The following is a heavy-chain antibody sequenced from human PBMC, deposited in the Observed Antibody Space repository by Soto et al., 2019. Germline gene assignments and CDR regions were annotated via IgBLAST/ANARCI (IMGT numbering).Heavy chain of an antibody. Sequence: EVQLVESGGGLIQPGGSLRLSCAASGFAVSSKYMTWVRQAPGKGLEWVSVIYGGGTTYYADAVKGRFTISRDTSKNLLSLQMNSLRAEDTAVYYCVQPTGWPGFGFWGQGTLVTVSS. CDR3: VQPTGWPGFGF. D-gene: IGHD6-19*01. CDR1: GFAVSSKY. V-gene: IGHV3-53*01. CDR2: IYGGGTT. J-gene: IGHJ4*02.